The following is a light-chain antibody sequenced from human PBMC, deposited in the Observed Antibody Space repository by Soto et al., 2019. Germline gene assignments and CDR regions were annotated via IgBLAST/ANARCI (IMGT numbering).Light chain of an antibody. V-gene: IGLV2-11*01. CDR1: SSDVGGYNY. J-gene: IGLJ2*01. CDR3: CSYAGTYAV. Sequence: QSALTQPRSVSGSPGQSVAMSCTGTSSDVGGYNYVSWYQQHPGKAPKLMIYDVSGRPSGVPDRFSGSKSGNTASLTISGLQAEDEADYYCCSYAGTYAVFGGGAKLTVL. CDR2: DVS.